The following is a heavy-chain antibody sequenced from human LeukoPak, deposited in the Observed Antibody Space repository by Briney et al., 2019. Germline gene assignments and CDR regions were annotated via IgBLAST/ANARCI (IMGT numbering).Heavy chain of an antibody. J-gene: IGHJ3*02. V-gene: IGHV4-34*01. D-gene: IGHD3-22*01. CDR3: ARGTYYYDSSGYPDAFDI. Sequence: SETLSLTCAVYGGSFSGYYWSWIRQPPGKGLEWIGEINHSGSTNYNPSLKSRVTISVDTSKNQFSLKLSSVTTADTAVYYCARGTYYYDSSGYPDAFDIWGQGTMVIVSS. CDR1: GGSFSGYY. CDR2: INHSGST.